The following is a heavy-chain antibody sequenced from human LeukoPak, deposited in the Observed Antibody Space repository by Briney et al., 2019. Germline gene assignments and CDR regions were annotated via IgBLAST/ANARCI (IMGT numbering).Heavy chain of an antibody. CDR2: IYTSGST. CDR3: ARVGCSGGSCYSVWFDP. D-gene: IGHD2-15*01. V-gene: IGHV4-4*07. J-gene: IGHJ5*02. Sequence: PSETLSLTCTVSGGSISSYYWSWIRQPAGKGLEWIGRIYTSGSTNYNPSLESRVTMSVDTSKNQFSLKLSSVTAADTAVYYCARVGCSGGSCYSVWFDPWGQGTLVTVSS. CDR1: GGSISSYY.